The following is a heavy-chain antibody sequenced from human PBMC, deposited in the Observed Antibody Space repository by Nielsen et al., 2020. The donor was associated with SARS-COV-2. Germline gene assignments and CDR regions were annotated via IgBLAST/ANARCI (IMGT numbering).Heavy chain of an antibody. CDR2: INPGDSEV. J-gene: IGHJ6*02. CDR3: ATLGRRNSGLNWYFGL. D-gene: IGHD1-7*01. CDR1: GYSFSTYW. V-gene: IGHV5-51*01. Sequence: GESLKISCKTSGYSFSTYWIGWVRQMPGKGLEWMGMINPGDSEVRYSPSFRGQVTISADKSISTAYMQWSSLEASDTTIYYCATLGRRNSGLNWYFGLWGQGTTVTVSS.